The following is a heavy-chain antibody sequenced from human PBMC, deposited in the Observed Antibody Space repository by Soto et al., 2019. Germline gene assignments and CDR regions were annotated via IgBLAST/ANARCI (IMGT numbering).Heavy chain of an antibody. Sequence: QVQLQQSGPGLVKPSETLSLTCTVSGGAIRSYYWSWIRQPAGKALEWIGRIYTSGTTNYNPSLKSRVTILLDTSKNQFSLDLSSVTDADTAVYYCAREGSRGFGMDVWGQGTTVTVSS. CDR1: GGAIRSYY. CDR3: AREGSRGFGMDV. V-gene: IGHV4-4*07. J-gene: IGHJ6*02. CDR2: IYTSGTT.